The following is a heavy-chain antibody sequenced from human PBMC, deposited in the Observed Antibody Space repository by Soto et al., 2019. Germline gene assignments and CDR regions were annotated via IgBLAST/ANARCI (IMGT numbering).Heavy chain of an antibody. V-gene: IGHV3-30-3*01. CDR2: ISYDGSNK. J-gene: IGHJ2*01. CDR3: ARPLWRDDYNWGYFAL. D-gene: IGHD4-4*01. Sequence: QVQLVESGGGVVQPGRSLRLSCAASGFTFSSYAMHWVRQVPGKGLEWVAVISYDGSNKYYADSVKGRFTISRDNSKNTLYLQMNSLSAEDTAVYYCARPLWRDDYNWGYFALWGRGTLVTVSS. CDR1: GFTFSSYA.